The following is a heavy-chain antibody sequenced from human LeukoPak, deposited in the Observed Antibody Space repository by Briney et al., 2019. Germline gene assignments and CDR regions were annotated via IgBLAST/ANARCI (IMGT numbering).Heavy chain of an antibody. CDR3: ARVRGIAARPFDY. D-gene: IGHD6-6*01. CDR2: IIPIFGTA. Sequence: GASVKVSCKASGGTFSSYAISWVRQAPGQGLEWMGGIIPIFGTANYAQKFQGRVTITADESTSTAYMELSSLRSEDTAVYYCARVRGIAARPFDYWGQGTLVTVSS. J-gene: IGHJ4*02. V-gene: IGHV1-69*13. CDR1: GGTFSSYA.